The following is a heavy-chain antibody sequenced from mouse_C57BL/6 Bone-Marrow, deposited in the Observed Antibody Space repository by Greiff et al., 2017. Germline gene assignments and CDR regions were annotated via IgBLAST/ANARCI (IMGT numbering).Heavy chain of an antibody. CDR1: GFNIKDDY. CDR3: SAIYYDYDYAMDY. D-gene: IGHD2-4*01. J-gene: IGHJ4*01. V-gene: IGHV14-4*01. Sequence: EVKLMESGAELVRPGASVKLSCTASGFNIKDDYMHWVKQRPEQGLEWIGWIDPENGDTEYASKFQGKATITADTSSNTAYLQLSSLTSEDTSVNYCSAIYYDYDYAMDYWGQGTSVTVSS. CDR2: IDPENGDT.